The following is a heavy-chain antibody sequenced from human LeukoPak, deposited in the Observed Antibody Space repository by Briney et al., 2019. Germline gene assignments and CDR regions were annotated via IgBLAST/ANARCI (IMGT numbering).Heavy chain of an antibody. D-gene: IGHD3-10*01. V-gene: IGHV3-21*01. CDR1: GFTFSSYN. Sequence: GGSLRLSCAASGFTFSSYNMNWLRQAPGKGLEWVSSISYTSDYIYYADSVKGRFTISRDNAKNSLHLQMNSLRAEDTAVYYCARGPYYYFDYWGQGTLVTVSS. CDR3: ARGPYYYFDY. CDR2: ISYTSDYI. J-gene: IGHJ4*02.